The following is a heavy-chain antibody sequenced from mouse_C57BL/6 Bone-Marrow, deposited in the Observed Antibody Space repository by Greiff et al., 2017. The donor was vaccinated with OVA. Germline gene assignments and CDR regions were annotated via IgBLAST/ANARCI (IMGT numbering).Heavy chain of an antibody. CDR3: TRSDDGYDRYWFAY. CDR1: GYTFTDYE. J-gene: IGHJ3*01. V-gene: IGHV1-15*01. CDR2: IDPETGGT. Sequence: SGAELVRPGASVTLSCKASGYTFTDYEMHWVKQTPVHGLEWIGAIDPETGGTAYNQKFKGKAILTADKSSSTAYMELRSLTSEDSAVYYCTRSDDGYDRYWFAYWGQGTLVTVSA. D-gene: IGHD2-2*01.